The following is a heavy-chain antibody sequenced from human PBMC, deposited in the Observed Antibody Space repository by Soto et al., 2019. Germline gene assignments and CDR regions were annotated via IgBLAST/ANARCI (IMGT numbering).Heavy chain of an antibody. D-gene: IGHD3-9*01. CDR2: INDNGAIT. CDR1: GFTFRDYW. Sequence: EVGLLESGGGLVQPGGSLRLSCEASGFTFRDYWMHWVRQVPGGGLGWVARINDNGAITRYADSVKGRFTVSRDNANSTMFLQMSSLTAEETAIYYCTGGRKYDVLTGYNDCWGQGTLVTVSS. J-gene: IGHJ4*02. V-gene: IGHV3-74*01. CDR3: TGGRKYDVLTGYNDC.